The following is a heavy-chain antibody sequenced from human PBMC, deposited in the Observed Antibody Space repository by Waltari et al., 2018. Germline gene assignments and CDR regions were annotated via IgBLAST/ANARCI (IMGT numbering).Heavy chain of an antibody. CDR1: GFTFSSYG. J-gene: IGHJ4*02. V-gene: IGHV3-30*18. CDR3: AKGPLDWGYYFDY. CDR2: ISYDGSNK. D-gene: IGHD3-16*01. Sequence: QVQLVESGGGVVQPGRSLRLSCAASGFTFSSYGMHWVRQAPGTGLEWVAVISYDGSNKYYADSVKGRFTIARDNSKNTLYLQMNSLRAEDTAVYYCAKGPLDWGYYFDYWGQGTLVTVSS.